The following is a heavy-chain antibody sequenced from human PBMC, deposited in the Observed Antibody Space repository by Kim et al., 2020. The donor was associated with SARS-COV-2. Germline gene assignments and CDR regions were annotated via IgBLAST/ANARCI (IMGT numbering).Heavy chain of an antibody. J-gene: IGHJ4*02. CDR3: ARSEGGASWHQFDY. CDR2: IFYSGST. Sequence: SETLSLTCTVSTDSFSAYYWSWIRQIPGKGLEWIGYIFYSGSTNYNPSLKSRATISWDKSRNQFSLDLTSVTQADTAVYYCARSEGGASWHQFDYWGQGGLVTVSS. CDR1: TDSFSAYY. D-gene: IGHD3-16*01. V-gene: IGHV4-59*01.